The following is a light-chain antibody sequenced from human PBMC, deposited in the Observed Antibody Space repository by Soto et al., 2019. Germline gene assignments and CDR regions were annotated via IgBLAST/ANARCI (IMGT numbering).Light chain of an antibody. CDR3: QQSYTTPWT. V-gene: IGKV1-39*01. CDR1: ETINNY. Sequence: EIRMTQSPSSLSVSVGDGVTITCRASETINNYLNWYQQKPGRAPKLLIHAASTLRSGVPSRFSGSGSGTDFTLTISSLQPEDFATYSCQQSYTTPWTFGLGTKVDIK. J-gene: IGKJ1*01. CDR2: AAS.